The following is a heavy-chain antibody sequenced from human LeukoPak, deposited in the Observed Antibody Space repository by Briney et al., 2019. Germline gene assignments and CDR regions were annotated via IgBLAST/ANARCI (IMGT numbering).Heavy chain of an antibody. Sequence: PGGSLRLSCAASGFTFSNYNMNWVRQAPGKGLEWVSYISTSTTTIYYADSVKGRFTISRDNAKNSLYLQMNSLGAEDTAVYYCVRDYYDSSGYYSGAYWGQGTLVTVSS. V-gene: IGHV3-48*01. CDR2: ISTSTTTI. CDR1: GFTFSNYN. D-gene: IGHD3-22*01. CDR3: VRDYYDSSGYYSGAY. J-gene: IGHJ4*02.